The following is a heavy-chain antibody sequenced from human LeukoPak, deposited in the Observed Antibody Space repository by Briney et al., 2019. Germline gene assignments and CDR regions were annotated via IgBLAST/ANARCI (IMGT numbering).Heavy chain of an antibody. D-gene: IGHD3-3*01. CDR3: ARDSIRGVRLLDY. V-gene: IGHV1-2*02. Sequence: GALVKVSCKASGYTFTGYYIHWVRQAPGQGPEWMGWISPDSGGTNYAQKFQGRVTVTGASSINTVYMELSGLRSDDTAVYYCARDSIRGVRLLDYWGQGTLVTVSS. CDR1: GYTFTGYY. CDR2: ISPDSGGT. J-gene: IGHJ4*02.